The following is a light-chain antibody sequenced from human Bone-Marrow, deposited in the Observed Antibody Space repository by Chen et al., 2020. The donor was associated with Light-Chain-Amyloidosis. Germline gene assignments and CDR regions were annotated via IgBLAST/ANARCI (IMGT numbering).Light chain of an antibody. CDR1: SGSIATNY. V-gene: IGLV6-57*01. CDR3: QSYQGSSQGV. J-gene: IGLJ3*02. Sequence: NFMLTQPHSVSESPGKTVIISCTRSSGSIATNYVQWYQQRPGSSPTSVIYEDDQSPSGVPDRFSGSSDRSSNSASLTISGLKTEDEADYCCQSYQGSSQGVFGGGTKLTVL. CDR2: EDD.